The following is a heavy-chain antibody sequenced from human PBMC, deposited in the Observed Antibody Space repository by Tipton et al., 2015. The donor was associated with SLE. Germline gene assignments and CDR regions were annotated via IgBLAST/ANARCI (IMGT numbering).Heavy chain of an antibody. CDR2: IYYSGST. CDR3: ARDSPQRTWYFDL. J-gene: IGHJ2*01. V-gene: IGHV4-31*03. Sequence: LRLSCTVSGGSISSGGYYWSWIRQHPGKGLEWIGYIYYSGSTYYNPSLKSRVTISVDTSKNQFSLKLSSVTAADTAVYYCARDSPQRTWYFDLWGRGTLVTVSS. CDR1: GGSISSGGYY.